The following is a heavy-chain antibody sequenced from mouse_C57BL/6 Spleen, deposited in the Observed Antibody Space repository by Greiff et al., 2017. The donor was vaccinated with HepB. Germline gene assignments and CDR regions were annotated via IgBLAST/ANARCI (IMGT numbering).Heavy chain of an antibody. V-gene: IGHV1-61*01. D-gene: IGHD3-2*02. J-gene: IGHJ2*01. CDR2: IYPSDSET. CDR3: ARMDSSGFGY. CDR1: GYTFTSYW. Sequence: QVQLQQPGAELVRPGSSVKLSCKASGYTFTSYWMDWVKQRPGQGLEWIGNIYPSDSETHYNQKFKDKATLTVDKSSNTAYMQLSSLTSEDSAVYYCARMDSSGFGYWGQGTTLTVSS.